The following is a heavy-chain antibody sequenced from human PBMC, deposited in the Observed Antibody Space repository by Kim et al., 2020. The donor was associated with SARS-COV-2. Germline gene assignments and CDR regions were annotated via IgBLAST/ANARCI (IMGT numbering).Heavy chain of an antibody. J-gene: IGHJ4*02. V-gene: IGHV3-30*15. CDR3: ARNRGVVYFGESHHLAQ. Sequence: SVKGRFTVSKDNAQETLYLHMSSLRPDDTAVYYCARNRGVVYFGESHHLAQWGQGTLVTVSS. D-gene: IGHD3-10*01.